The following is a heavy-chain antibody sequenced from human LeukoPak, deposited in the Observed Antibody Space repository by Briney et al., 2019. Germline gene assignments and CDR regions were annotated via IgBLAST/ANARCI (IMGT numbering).Heavy chain of an antibody. J-gene: IGHJ4*02. Sequence: GGSLRLSCAASEFTVTSNYMSWVRQAPGKGLQWVSVIYPGGDIYYADSVKGRFLISRDISQNTLSLQMNSLTADDTAVYYCARAPPYGSGWSKGVFDYWGQGPLVTVSS. CDR3: ARAPPYGSGWSKGVFDY. V-gene: IGHV3-53*01. D-gene: IGHD6-19*01. CDR2: IYPGGDI. CDR1: EFTVTSNY.